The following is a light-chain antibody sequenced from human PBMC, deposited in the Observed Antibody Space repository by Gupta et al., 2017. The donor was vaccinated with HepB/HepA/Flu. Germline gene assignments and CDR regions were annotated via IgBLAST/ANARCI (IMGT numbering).Light chain of an antibody. V-gene: IGLV2-14*03. Sequence: QSALTQAASVSGSPGQSITISCTGTSSDIGAYHYVSWYQQHPDKAPKLMIYDVSRRPAGVSNRFSGSKSGNTASLIISGLQAEDEADYYCCSYTSSSTLVFGGGTKLTVL. J-gene: IGLJ3*02. CDR1: SSDIGAYHY. CDR3: CSYTSSSTLV. CDR2: DVS.